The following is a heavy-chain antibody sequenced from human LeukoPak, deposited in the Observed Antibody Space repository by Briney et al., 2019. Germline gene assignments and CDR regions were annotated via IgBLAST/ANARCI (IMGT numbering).Heavy chain of an antibody. CDR2: ISSTGGTA. Sequence: PGGSLRLSCAASGFTFSSFGMSWVRQAPGKGLERVSTISSTGGTAYYADSVKGRFTISRDNSKNTLYLQLNSLRAEDTAIYYCAHHGGGTIRIAAFDIWGQGTMVTVSS. D-gene: IGHD3-3*01. CDR3: AHHGGGTIRIAAFDI. CDR1: GFTFSSFG. V-gene: IGHV3-23*01. J-gene: IGHJ3*02.